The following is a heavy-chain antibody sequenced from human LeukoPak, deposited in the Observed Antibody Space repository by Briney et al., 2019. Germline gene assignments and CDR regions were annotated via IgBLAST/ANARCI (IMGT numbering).Heavy chain of an antibody. D-gene: IGHD3-9*01. CDR2: ISGSGGST. CDR1: GFTFSNYA. Sequence: GGSLRLSCAASGFTFSNYAMSWVREAPRKGPEWVSVISGSGGSTYYADSVKGRFTISRDNSKNTLYLQMNSLRAEDTAVYYCAKLGILTGHYYFDYWGQGTLLTVSS. CDR3: AKLGILTGHYYFDY. V-gene: IGHV3-23*01. J-gene: IGHJ4*02.